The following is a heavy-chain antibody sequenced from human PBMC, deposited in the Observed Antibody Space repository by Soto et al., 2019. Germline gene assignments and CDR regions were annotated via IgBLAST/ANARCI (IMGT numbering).Heavy chain of an antibody. V-gene: IGHV4-31*03. J-gene: IGHJ6*02. CDR3: AASCVACGGFNYYGMDV. D-gene: IGHD2-21*01. CDR1: GGSISSGGYY. Sequence: QVQLQESGPGLVKPSQTLSLTCTVSGGSISSGGYYWYWIRQHPGKGMEWIGYIYYSGTTYYNPSLKSRVTLAVDTSNNQFSLQLSSVTAADPAVYYCAASCVACGGFNYYGMDVWGQGTTVTVSS. CDR2: IYYSGTT.